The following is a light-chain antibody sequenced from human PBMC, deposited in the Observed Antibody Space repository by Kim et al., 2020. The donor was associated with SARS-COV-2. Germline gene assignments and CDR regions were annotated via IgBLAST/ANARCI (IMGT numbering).Light chain of an antibody. J-gene: IGKJ2*01. CDR2: AAS. CDR1: QSISNY. V-gene: IGKV1-39*01. Sequence: DIQMTQSPSSLSASVGDRVTITCRASQSISNYLNWYQQKPGKAPKLLIYAASSLQSGVPSRFSGSGSGTDFTLTISSLQPEDVAAYYCQQSYSTPYTFGQGTKLEI. CDR3: QQSYSTPYT.